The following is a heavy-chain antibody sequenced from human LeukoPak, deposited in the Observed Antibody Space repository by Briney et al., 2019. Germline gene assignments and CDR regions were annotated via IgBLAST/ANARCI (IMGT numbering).Heavy chain of an antibody. CDR2: INHSGST. CDR1: GGSFSGYY. V-gene: IGHV4-34*01. CDR3: ARDRYSYGYVPYYFDY. D-gene: IGHD5-18*01. J-gene: IGHJ4*02. Sequence: PSETLSLTCAVYGGSFSGYYWSWIRQPPGKGLEWIGEINHSGSTNYNPSLKSRVTISVDTSKNQFSLKLSSVTAADTAVYYCARDRYSYGYVPYYFDYWGQGTLVTVSS.